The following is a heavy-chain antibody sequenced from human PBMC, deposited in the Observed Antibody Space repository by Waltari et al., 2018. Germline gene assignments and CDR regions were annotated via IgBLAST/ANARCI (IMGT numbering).Heavy chain of an antibody. V-gene: IGHV4-34*01. D-gene: IGHD6-13*01. Sequence: QVQLQQWGAGLLKPSETLSLTCAVYGGSFSGYYWSWNRQPPGKGLEWIGEINHSGGPNDNPSLKSRVTISVDTSKNQFSLKLSSVTAADTAVYYCARVYGAAAAEKYYFDYWGQGTLVTVSS. CDR3: ARVYGAAAAEKYYFDY. CDR1: GGSFSGYY. J-gene: IGHJ4*02. CDR2: INHSGGP.